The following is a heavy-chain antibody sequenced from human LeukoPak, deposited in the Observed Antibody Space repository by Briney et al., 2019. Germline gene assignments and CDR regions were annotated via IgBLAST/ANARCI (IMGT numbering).Heavy chain of an antibody. D-gene: IGHD6-13*01. Sequence: SETLSLTCTVSGGSISSSSYYWGWIRQPPGKGLEWIGSIYYSGSTYYNPSLKSRVTISVDTSKNQFSLKLSSVTAADTAVYYCARPLHPGIAAANFDYWGQGTLVTVSS. J-gene: IGHJ4*02. V-gene: IGHV4-39*07. CDR1: GGSISSSSYY. CDR3: ARPLHPGIAAANFDY. CDR2: IYYSGST.